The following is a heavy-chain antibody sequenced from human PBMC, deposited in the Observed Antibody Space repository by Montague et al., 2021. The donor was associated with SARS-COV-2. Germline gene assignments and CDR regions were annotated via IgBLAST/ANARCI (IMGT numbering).Heavy chain of an antibody. J-gene: IGHJ4*02. Sequence: SETLSLTCTVSGGSISSSNCYWSWIRQPPGKGLEWIGSIYYSGSTSYNPSLKSRVTISLDTSRNQFSLKVNSMTAADTAVYYCATIAIPIRYFDYWGQGTLVTVSS. CDR1: GGSISSSNCY. CDR2: IYYSGST. CDR3: ATIAIPIRYFDY. V-gene: IGHV4-39*07. D-gene: IGHD2-2*02.